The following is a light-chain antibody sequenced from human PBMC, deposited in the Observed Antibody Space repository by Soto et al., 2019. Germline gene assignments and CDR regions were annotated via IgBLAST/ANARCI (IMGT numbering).Light chain of an antibody. CDR1: QGISSY. CDR2: AAF. J-gene: IGKJ2*01. V-gene: IGKV1-8*01. CDR3: QQYSSYPYT. Sequence: AIRMTQSPSSFSASTGDRVTITCRASQGISSYLAWYQQRPGKAPKLLIYAAFTLQSGVPSRFIGSGSETVFTLTISRLQPEDFVTYYCQQYSSYPYTFGQVTKLEIK.